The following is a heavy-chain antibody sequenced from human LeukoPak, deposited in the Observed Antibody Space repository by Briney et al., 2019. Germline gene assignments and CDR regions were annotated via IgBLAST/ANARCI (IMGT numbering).Heavy chain of an antibody. CDR2: IYYSGST. CDR1: GGSISSYY. Sequence: SETLSLTCTVSGGSISSYYWSWIRQPPGKGLEWIGYIYYSGSTNYNPSLKSRVTISVDTSKNQFSLQLNSVTPEDTAVYYCARAPYVVVTATPFDYWGQGTLVTVSS. D-gene: IGHD2-21*02. CDR3: ARAPYVVVTATPFDY. V-gene: IGHV4-59*12. J-gene: IGHJ4*02.